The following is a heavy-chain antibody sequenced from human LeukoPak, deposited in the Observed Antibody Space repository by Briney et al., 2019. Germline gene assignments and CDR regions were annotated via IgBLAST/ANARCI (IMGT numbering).Heavy chain of an antibody. CDR2: ISGSGGTT. CDR3: ARDDATPLDGAAAGPRIDY. CDR1: GFTFSIYA. J-gene: IGHJ4*02. D-gene: IGHD6-13*01. Sequence: GGSLRLSCAASGFTFSIYAMNWVRQAPGKGLEWVSTISGSGGTTYYADSVKGRFTISRDNSKNTLFLQMNSLRAEDTAVYYCARDDATPLDGAAAGPRIDYWGQGTLVTVSS. V-gene: IGHV3-23*01.